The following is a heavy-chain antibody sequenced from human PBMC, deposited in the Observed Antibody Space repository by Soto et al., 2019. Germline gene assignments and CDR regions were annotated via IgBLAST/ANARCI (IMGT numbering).Heavy chain of an antibody. D-gene: IGHD6-13*01. CDR1: GGSISSSIYY. CDR2: IYYSGST. V-gene: IGHV4-39*01. J-gene: IGHJ4*02. Sequence: QLQLQESGPGLVKPSETLSLTCTVSGGSISSSIYYWGWIRQPPGKGLEWIGSIYYSGSTYYNPSLKSRVTMSVDTSKNRFSLKLSSVTAADTAVYYCARHGSTSMTGFIAAAGLLDYWGQGTLVTVSS. CDR3: ARHGSTSMTGFIAAAGLLDY.